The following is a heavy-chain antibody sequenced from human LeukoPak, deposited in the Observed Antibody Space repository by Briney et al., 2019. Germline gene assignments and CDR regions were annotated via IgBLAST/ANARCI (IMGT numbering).Heavy chain of an antibody. V-gene: IGHV3-23*01. D-gene: IGHD3-22*01. Sequence: GGSLRLSCAASGFTFSNYAMSWVRQAPGKGLEWVSGIYVIAGSAYYADSVKGRFTISRDNHKNTLYLQMNSLRAEDTAVYYCAKDYSSAYWGQGHLVTVSS. CDR2: IYVIAGSA. CDR3: AKDYSSAY. CDR1: GFTFSNYA. J-gene: IGHJ1*01.